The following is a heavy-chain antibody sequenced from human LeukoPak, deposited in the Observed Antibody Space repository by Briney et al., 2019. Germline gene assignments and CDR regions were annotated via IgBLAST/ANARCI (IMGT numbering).Heavy chain of an antibody. Sequence: PSETLSLTCTVSGGSISSSSYYWGWIRQPPGKGLEWIGSIYYSGSTYYNPSLKSRVTISVDTSKNQFSLKLSSVTAADTAVYYCARGIAVLGIAAAQPSGWGQGTLVTVSS. D-gene: IGHD6-13*01. J-gene: IGHJ4*02. CDR2: IYYSGST. CDR1: GGSISSSSYY. CDR3: ARGIAVLGIAAAQPSG. V-gene: IGHV4-39*07.